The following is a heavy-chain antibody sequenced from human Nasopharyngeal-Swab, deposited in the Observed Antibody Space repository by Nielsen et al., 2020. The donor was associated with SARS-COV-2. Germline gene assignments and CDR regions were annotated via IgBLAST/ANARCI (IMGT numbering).Heavy chain of an antibody. CDR2: TDYRSKWHN. D-gene: IGHD3-16*01. V-gene: IGHV6-1*01. J-gene: IGHJ6*02. CDR1: GDSVSSNSAA. CDR3: ARAQDLWLPGVGDYYYYYYGMDV. Sequence: SETLSLTCAISGDSVSSNSAAWNWIRQSPSRGREWMGRTDYRSKWHNDYAVSVKSRITINPDTSKNQCSLQLNSVTPEDTAVYYCARAQDLWLPGVGDYYYYYYGMDVWGQGTTVTVSS.